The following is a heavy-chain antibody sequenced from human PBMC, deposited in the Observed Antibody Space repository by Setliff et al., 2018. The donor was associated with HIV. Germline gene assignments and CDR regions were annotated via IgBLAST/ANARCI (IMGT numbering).Heavy chain of an antibody. CDR2: IYYSGGT. Sequence: SETLSLTCTVSGGSISSGGYYWSWIRQHPGKGLEWIGYIYYSGGTYYNPPLKSRVTISVDTSKNQFSLKLSSVTAADTAVYYCARGDGTKYYYYYMDVWGKGTTVTVSS. V-gene: IGHV4-31*03. D-gene: IGHD1-7*01. CDR1: GGSISSGGYY. J-gene: IGHJ6*03. CDR3: ARGDGTKYYYYYMDV.